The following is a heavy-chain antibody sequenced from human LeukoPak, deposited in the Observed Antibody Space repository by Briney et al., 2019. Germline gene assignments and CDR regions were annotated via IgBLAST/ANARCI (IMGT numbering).Heavy chain of an antibody. CDR2: IYSGGST. J-gene: IGHJ4*02. CDR1: GFTVSSNY. CDR3: AREVGRDAEEPVTIWGYVDY. D-gene: IGHD4-17*01. Sequence: GGSLRLSCAASGFTVSSNYMNWVRQAPGKGLEWVSIIYSGGSTYYADSVKGRFTISRDNSKNTLYLQMNSLRAEDTAVYYCAREVGRDAEEPVTIWGYVDYWGQGTLVTVSS. V-gene: IGHV3-53*05.